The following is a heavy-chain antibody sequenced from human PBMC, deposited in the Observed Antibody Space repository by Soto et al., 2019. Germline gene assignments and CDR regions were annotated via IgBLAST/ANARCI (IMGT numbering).Heavy chain of an antibody. CDR2: ISAYNGNT. CDR1: GYTFTSYG. J-gene: IGHJ4*02. CDR3: ASPCPHTDSSGYYPYYFDY. V-gene: IGHV1-18*01. Sequence: QVQLVQSGAEVKKPGASVKVSCKASGYTFTSYGISWVRQAPGQGLEWMGWISAYNGNTNYAQKLQGRVTMTTDTSTSTAYMELRSLRSVDTAVYYCASPCPHTDSSGYYPYYFDYWGQGTLVSVSS. D-gene: IGHD3-22*01.